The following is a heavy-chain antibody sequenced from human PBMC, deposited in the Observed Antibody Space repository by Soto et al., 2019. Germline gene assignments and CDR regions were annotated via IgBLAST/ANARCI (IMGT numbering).Heavy chain of an antibody. Sequence: KQSQTLSLTCAISGDSVSSNSAAWNWLRQSPSRGLEWLGRTYYRSKWYNDSALSVKSRITISPDTSKNQFSLQLNSVTPEDTAVYYCARDVVGRREFDYWGQGTLVTVSS. V-gene: IGHV6-1*01. CDR1: GDSVSSNSAA. D-gene: IGHD2-15*01. CDR2: TYYRSKWYN. J-gene: IGHJ4*02. CDR3: ARDVVGRREFDY.